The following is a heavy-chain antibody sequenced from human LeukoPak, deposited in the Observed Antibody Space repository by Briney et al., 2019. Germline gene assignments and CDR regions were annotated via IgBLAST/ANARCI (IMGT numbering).Heavy chain of an antibody. Sequence: PGTSLRLPCAASGFTFSSHGIHWVRQAPGKGLEWVAVVSSDGGTTYYADSVKGRLTISRDNSKNTLYLQMNSLRGEDTAIYYCTKESATGSRYSFDYWAREPWSPSPQ. CDR3: TKESATGSRYSFDY. D-gene: IGHD2-15*01. J-gene: IGHJ4*02. CDR2: VSSDGGTT. V-gene: IGHV3-30*18. CDR1: GFTFSSHG.